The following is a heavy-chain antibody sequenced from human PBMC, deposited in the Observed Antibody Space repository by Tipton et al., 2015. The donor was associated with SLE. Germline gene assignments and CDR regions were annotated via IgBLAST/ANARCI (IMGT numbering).Heavy chain of an antibody. CDR3: ARVLYDILTGDYFDC. Sequence: TLPLTCTVSGGSVSSGSYYWSWIRQPPGKGLEWIGYIYYSGSTNYNPSLKSRVTISVDTSKNQFSLKLSSVTAADTAVYYCARVLYDILTGDYFDCWGQGTLVTVSS. CDR1: GGSVSSGSYY. V-gene: IGHV4-61*01. J-gene: IGHJ4*02. D-gene: IGHD3-9*01. CDR2: IYYSGST.